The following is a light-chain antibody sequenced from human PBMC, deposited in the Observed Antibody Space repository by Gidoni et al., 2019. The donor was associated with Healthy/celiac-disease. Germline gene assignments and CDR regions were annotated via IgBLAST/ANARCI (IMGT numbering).Light chain of an antibody. V-gene: IGLV2-11*01. CDR3: CSYAGSNTLV. CDR2: DVS. Sequence: QSALTQPRSVSGSPGQSVTISCTGTSSDVGGYNYVSWYQQHPGKAPKLMIYDVSKRPSGVPDRFSGSKSGNTASLTSSGLQAEDEADYCCCSYAGSNTLVFGGGTKLTVL. J-gene: IGLJ2*01. CDR1: SSDVGGYNY.